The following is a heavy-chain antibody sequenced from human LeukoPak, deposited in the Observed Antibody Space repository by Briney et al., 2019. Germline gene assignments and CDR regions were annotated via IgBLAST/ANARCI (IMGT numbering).Heavy chain of an antibody. J-gene: IGHJ4*02. V-gene: IGHV3-23*01. CDR2: ITGSGGST. CDR1: GFTFSSYA. Sequence: GGSLRLSCVASGFTFSSYAMSWVRQAPGKGLEWVSVITGSGGSTYYADSVKGRFTVSSDNSKNTLYMQMKSLRAEDTAVYYCAGGLAVADYWGQGTLVTVSS. CDR3: AGGLAVADY. D-gene: IGHD6-19*01.